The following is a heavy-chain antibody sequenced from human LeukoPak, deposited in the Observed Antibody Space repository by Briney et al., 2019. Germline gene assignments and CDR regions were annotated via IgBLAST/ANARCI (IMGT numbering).Heavy chain of an antibody. CDR2: IYYSGST. J-gene: IGHJ5*02. CDR1: GGSISSSSYY. V-gene: IGHV4-39*01. D-gene: IGHD3-10*01. Sequence: SETLSLTCTVSGGSISSSSYYWGWLRQPPGKGLEWFGSIYYSGSTYYNPSLKSRVTISVDTSKNQFSLKLSSVTAADTAVYYCARRYGSGSYYDLNWFDPWGQGTLVTVSS. CDR3: ARRYGSGSYYDLNWFDP.